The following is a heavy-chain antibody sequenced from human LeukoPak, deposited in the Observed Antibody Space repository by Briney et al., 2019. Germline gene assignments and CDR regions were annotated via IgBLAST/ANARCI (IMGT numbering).Heavy chain of an antibody. D-gene: IGHD2/OR15-2a*01. CDR2: IWYDGSNK. CDR3: ARVRSLYYYKYGMDV. V-gene: IGHV3-33*01. J-gene: IGHJ6*02. Sequence: GRSLRLSCAASGFTFSSYGMHWVRQAPGKGLEWVAVIWYDGSNKYYADSVKGRFTISRDNSKNTLYLQMNSLRAEDTAVYYCARVRSLYYYKYGMDVWGQGTTVTVSS. CDR1: GFTFSSYG.